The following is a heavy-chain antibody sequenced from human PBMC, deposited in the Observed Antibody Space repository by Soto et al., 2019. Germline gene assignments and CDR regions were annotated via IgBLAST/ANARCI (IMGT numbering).Heavy chain of an antibody. CDR1: GFSVSNNY. D-gene: IGHD6-19*01. V-gene: IGHV3-53*02. CDR2: FHAGGST. CDR3: ASLAVAEGFDP. Sequence: EVQLVETGGGLIQPGGSLRLSCAASGFSVSNNYMSWVRQAPGKGLEWVSIFHAGGSTYYADSVKGRFTISRDNSKNTVYLQMNGLRDEDTAMYYCASLAVAEGFDPWGQGTLVTVSS. J-gene: IGHJ5*02.